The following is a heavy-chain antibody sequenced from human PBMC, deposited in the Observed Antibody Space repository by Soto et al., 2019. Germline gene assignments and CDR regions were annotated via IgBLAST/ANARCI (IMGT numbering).Heavy chain of an antibody. CDR2: IYYSGST. J-gene: IGHJ5*02. D-gene: IGHD2-15*01. V-gene: IGHV4-59*08. CDR3: ARQVVVPRSYWFDP. Sequence: SETLSLTCTVSGGSISSYYWSWIRQPPGKGLEWIGYIYYSGSTNYNPSLKSRVTISVDTSKNQFSLKLSSVTAADTAVYYCARQVVVPRSYWFDPWGQGTLVTVSS. CDR1: GGSISSYY.